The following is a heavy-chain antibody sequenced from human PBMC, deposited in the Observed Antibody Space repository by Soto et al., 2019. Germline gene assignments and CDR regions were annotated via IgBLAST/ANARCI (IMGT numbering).Heavy chain of an antibody. CDR3: ATLTLCFGRDDAFHI. Sequence: EVQLLESGGGLVQPGGSLRLSCAASGFTFSSYAMSWVRQAPGKGLEWVSAISGSGGSTYYADSVKDRFTNTRDNSKYTLDLQMNSLRAEDTAVYYCATLTLCFGRDDAFHIWGQGTMVTVSS. J-gene: IGHJ3*02. V-gene: IGHV3-23*01. CDR1: GFTFSSYA. D-gene: IGHD3-10*02. CDR2: ISGSGGST.